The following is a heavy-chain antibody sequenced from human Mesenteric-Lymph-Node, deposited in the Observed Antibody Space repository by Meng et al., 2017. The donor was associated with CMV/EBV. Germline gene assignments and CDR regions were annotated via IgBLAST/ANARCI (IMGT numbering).Heavy chain of an antibody. CDR1: GFTFSSYW. CDR2: INSDGSST. V-gene: IGHV3-74*01. J-gene: IGHJ6*02. CDR3: AREYYYDSSGYYRQYYYYYYGMDV. D-gene: IGHD3-22*01. Sequence: GESLKISCAAPGFTFSSYWMHWVRQAPGKGLVWVSRINSDGSSTSYADSVKGRFTISRDNAKNTLYLQMNSLRAEDTAVYYCAREYYYDSSGYYRQYYYYYYGMDVWGQGTTVTVSS.